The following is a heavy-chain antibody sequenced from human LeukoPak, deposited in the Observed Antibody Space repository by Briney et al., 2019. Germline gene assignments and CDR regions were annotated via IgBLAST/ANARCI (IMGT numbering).Heavy chain of an antibody. CDR1: GFPFSRYS. J-gene: IGHJ4*02. D-gene: IGHD3-16*01. CDR2: ISSSSSNK. V-gene: IGHV3-21*01. CDR3: ARDPPSRGTRYFDY. Sequence: GGSLRLSCAASGFPFSRYSMNWVRQAPGEGPEWVSSISSSSSNKDYVDSVKGRFTASRDNAKNSLYLQMDSLSVEDTAVYYCARDPPSRGTRYFDYWGQGILVTVSS.